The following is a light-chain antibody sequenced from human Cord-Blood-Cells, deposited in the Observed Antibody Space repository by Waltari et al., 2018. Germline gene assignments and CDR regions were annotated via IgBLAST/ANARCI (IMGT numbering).Light chain of an antibody. CDR2: EVS. V-gene: IGLV2-14*01. J-gene: IGLJ1*01. CDR3: SSYTSSSTS. CDR1: SSDVGGSNY. Sequence: QSALTQPASVSGSPAQSITIPCPGTSSDVGGSNYVSWYQQHPGKAPKLMIYEVSNRPSGVSNRFSGSKSGNTASLTISGLQAEDEADYYCSSYTSSSTSFGTGTKVTVL.